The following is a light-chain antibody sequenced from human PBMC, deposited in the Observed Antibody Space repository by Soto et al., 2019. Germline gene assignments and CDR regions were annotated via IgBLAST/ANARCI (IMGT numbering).Light chain of an antibody. CDR3: VLLYGGAWV. CDR2: RTS. CDR1: TGAVTSDYY. V-gene: IGLV7-43*01. J-gene: IGLJ3*02. Sequence: QAVVTQEPSLTVSPGGTVTLTCALTTGAVTSDYYPNWFQRRPGQALRTLIYRTSNKHSWTPARFSGSLLGGKAALTLSGVQPEDEADYYCVLLYGGAWVFGGGTKLPVL.